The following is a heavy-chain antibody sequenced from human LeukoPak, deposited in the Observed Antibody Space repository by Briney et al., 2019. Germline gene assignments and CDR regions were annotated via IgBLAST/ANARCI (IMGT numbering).Heavy chain of an antibody. CDR2: IYYSGST. J-gene: IGHJ4*02. Sequence: TSETLSLTCTVSGYSISSGYYWGWIRQPPGKGLEWIGSIYYSGSTYYNPSLKSRVTISVDTSKNQFSLKLRSVSDADTAVYYCARQGDFWSGYPSDYWGQGTLVTVSS. CDR3: ARQGDFWSGYPSDY. CDR1: GYSISSGYY. D-gene: IGHD3-3*01. V-gene: IGHV4-38-2*02.